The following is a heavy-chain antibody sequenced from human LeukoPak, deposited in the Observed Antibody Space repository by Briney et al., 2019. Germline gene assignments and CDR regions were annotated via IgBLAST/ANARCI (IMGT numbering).Heavy chain of an antibody. Sequence: GESLKISCKGSGYSFTIYWIGWVRQLPGKGLEWMGIIDPGDSDTRYSPSFQGQVTISADKSISTAYLQWSSLKASDTAIYYRARHSSSSHPYYYYYMDVWGKGTTVTVSS. CDR1: GYSFTIYW. CDR3: ARHSSSSHPYYYYYMDV. CDR2: IDPGDSDT. D-gene: IGHD6-6*01. J-gene: IGHJ6*03. V-gene: IGHV5-51*01.